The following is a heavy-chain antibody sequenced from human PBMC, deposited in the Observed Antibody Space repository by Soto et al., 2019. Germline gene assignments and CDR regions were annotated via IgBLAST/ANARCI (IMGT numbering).Heavy chain of an antibody. D-gene: IGHD3-9*01. Sequence: GASVKVSCKASGYTFTSYAMHWVRQAPGQRLEWMGWINAGNGNTKYSQKFQGRVTITRDTSTSTAYMELRSLRSEDTAVYYCARDLSLTPMDVWGKGTTVTVSS. V-gene: IGHV1-3*01. CDR3: ARDLSLTPMDV. CDR2: INAGNGNT. J-gene: IGHJ6*03. CDR1: GYTFTSYA.